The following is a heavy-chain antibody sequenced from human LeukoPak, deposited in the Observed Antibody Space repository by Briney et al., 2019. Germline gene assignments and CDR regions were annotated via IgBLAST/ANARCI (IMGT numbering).Heavy chain of an antibody. CDR3: ASYSSGWLEVH. CDR2: ISGSGDST. Sequence: GGSLRLSCAVSGFTFSSYAMSWVRQAPGKGLEWVSAISGSGDSTYYADSVKGRFTISRDNSKNTLYLQINSLRAEDTAVYYCASYSSGWLEVHWGQGTLVTVSS. CDR1: GFTFSSYA. J-gene: IGHJ4*02. V-gene: IGHV3-23*01. D-gene: IGHD6-19*01.